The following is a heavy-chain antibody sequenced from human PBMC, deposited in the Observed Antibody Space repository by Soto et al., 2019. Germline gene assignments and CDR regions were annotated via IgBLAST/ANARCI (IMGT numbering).Heavy chain of an antibody. CDR3: ARSQGSSTSLEIYYYYYYGMDV. V-gene: IGHV1-69*13. D-gene: IGHD2-2*01. Sequence: SVKVPCKDSGGTVSSYTISWVRQAPGQGLEWMGGIIPISDTTNYAQKFQGRVTITADESTSTAYMELSSLRSEDTAVYYCARSQGSSTSLEIYYYYYYGMDVWGQGTTVTVSS. CDR1: GGTVSSYT. CDR2: IIPISDTT. J-gene: IGHJ6*02.